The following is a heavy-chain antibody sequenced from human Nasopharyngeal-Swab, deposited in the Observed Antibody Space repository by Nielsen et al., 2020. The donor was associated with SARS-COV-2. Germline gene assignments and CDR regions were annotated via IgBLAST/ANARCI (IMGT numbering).Heavy chain of an antibody. Sequence: ASVKVSCKASGYTFTSYGISWVRQAPGQGLEWMGWISAYNGNTNYAQKLQGRVTMTTDTSMSTAYMELRSLRSDDTAVYYCARTYYDFWSGPHRGYFDYWGQGTLVTVSS. CDR3: ARTYYDFWSGPHRGYFDY. CDR2: ISAYNGNT. CDR1: GYTFTSYG. D-gene: IGHD3-3*01. J-gene: IGHJ4*02. V-gene: IGHV1-18*01.